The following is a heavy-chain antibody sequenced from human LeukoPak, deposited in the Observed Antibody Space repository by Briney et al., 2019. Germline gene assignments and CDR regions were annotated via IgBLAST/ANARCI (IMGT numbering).Heavy chain of an antibody. V-gene: IGHV3-74*01. Sequence: PGGSLRLSCAASGFSFSSAWMHWVRQAPGEGLVAVSRITSDGSTTWYADSVRGRFTISRDNAENTLYLQMNSLRVEDTAVYYCVRGADTGYSSDSWGQGTLVTVSS. D-gene: IGHD3-9*01. CDR2: ITSDGSTT. CDR1: GFSFSSAW. J-gene: IGHJ4*02. CDR3: VRGADTGYSSDS.